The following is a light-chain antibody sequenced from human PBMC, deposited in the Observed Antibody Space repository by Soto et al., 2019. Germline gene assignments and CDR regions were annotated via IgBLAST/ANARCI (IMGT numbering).Light chain of an antibody. J-gene: IGKJ1*01. V-gene: IGKV3-20*01. CDR1: QSVSSSH. Sequence: IVLTQSPGTLALSLGERATLSCRASQSVSSSHLAWYQQKPGQAPRLLIYGASSRATGIPDRFGGSGSGTDFTLTISRLEPEDFAVYYCQQYENSPPTFGQGTKVDIK. CDR2: GAS. CDR3: QQYENSPPT.